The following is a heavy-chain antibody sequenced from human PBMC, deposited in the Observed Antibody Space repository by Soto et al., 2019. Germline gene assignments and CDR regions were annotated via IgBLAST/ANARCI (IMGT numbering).Heavy chain of an antibody. CDR2: IYWNDDK. D-gene: IGHD6-6*01. CDR3: AHTGSSIAPRPNYWYFDL. Sequence: GSGPTLVNPTQNLTLTCTFSGFSLSTSGVGVGWIRQPPGKALEWLALIYWNDDKRYSPSLKSRLPITKDTSKNQVVLTMTNMDPVNTATFYCAHTGSSIAPRPNYWYFDLWGGGTLVTVSS. J-gene: IGHJ2*01. CDR1: GFSLSTSGVG. V-gene: IGHV2-5*01.